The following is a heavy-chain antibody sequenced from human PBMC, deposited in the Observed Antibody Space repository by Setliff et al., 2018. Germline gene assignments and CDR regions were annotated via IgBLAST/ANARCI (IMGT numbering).Heavy chain of an antibody. CDR3: TNWNPPGF. CDR1: GFTFSTYR. V-gene: IGHV3-74*01. J-gene: IGHJ4*02. D-gene: IGHD1-20*01. Sequence: GGSLRLSCAASGFTFSTYRMHWVRQAPGKGLEWVSSISGGDSSTNYADSVKGRFIISRDNSKRTLFLQMNSLRGEDTAVYFCTNWNPPGFWGQGTLVTVSS. CDR2: ISGGDSST.